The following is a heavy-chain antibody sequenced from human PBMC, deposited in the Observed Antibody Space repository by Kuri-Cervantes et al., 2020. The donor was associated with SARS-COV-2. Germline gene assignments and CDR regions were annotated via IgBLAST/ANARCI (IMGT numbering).Heavy chain of an antibody. CDR2: INHSGST. V-gene: IGHV4-34*01. D-gene: IGHD4-11*01. CDR3: ARGGDYSNWFDP. CDR1: GGSFSGYK. J-gene: IGHJ5*02. Sequence: GSLRLSCAVYGGSFSGYKWNWIRQSPGKGLEWIGKINHSGSTNYNPSLKSRVTISVDTSKNQFSLKLSSVTAADTAVYYCARGGDYSNWFDPWGQGTLVTVSS.